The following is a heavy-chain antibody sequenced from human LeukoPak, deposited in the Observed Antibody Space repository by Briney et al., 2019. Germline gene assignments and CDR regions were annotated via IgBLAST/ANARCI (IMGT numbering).Heavy chain of an antibody. V-gene: IGHV4-30-4*01. CDR1: GGSISRGDYY. CDR2: IYYSGST. Sequence: SETLSLTCTVSGGSISRGDYYWSWTRQPPGKGLEWIGYIYYSGSTYYNPSLKSRVTISVDTSKNQFSLKLSSVTAADTAVYYCARVKRTTTAFDIWGQGTMVTVSS. D-gene: IGHD1-1*01. J-gene: IGHJ3*02. CDR3: ARVKRTTTAFDI.